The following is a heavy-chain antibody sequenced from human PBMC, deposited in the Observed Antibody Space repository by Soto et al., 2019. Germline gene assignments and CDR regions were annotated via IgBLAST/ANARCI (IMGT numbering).Heavy chain of an antibody. Sequence: SETLSLTCTVSGGSISSYYWSWIRQPPGKGLEWIGYIYHSGSTYYNPPLKSRVTISVDRSKNQFSLKLSSVTAADTAVYYCARAMTTVTTIDYWGQGTLVTVSS. CDR2: IYHSGST. J-gene: IGHJ4*02. V-gene: IGHV4-59*12. D-gene: IGHD4-17*01. CDR1: GGSISSYY. CDR3: ARAMTTVTTIDY.